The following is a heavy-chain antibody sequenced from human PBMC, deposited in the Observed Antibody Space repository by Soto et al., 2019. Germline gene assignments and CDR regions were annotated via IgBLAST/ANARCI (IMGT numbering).Heavy chain of an antibody. CDR1: GGSISSCGYY. V-gene: IGHV4-31*03. CDR2: IYYSGST. J-gene: IGHJ4*02. D-gene: IGHD5-18*01. Sequence: PSETLSLTCTVSGGSISSCGYYWSWIRHHPGKGLEWIGYIYYSGSTYYNPSLKSRVTISVDTSKNQFSLKLSSVTAADTAVYYCARDRGYSYGYLDYWGQGTLVTVSS. CDR3: ARDRGYSYGYLDY.